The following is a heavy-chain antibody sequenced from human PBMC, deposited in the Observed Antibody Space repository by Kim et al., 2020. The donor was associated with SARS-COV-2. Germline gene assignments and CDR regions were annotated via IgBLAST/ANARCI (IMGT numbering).Heavy chain of an antibody. J-gene: IGHJ4*02. D-gene: IGHD6-19*01. V-gene: IGHV3-23*01. Sequence: GGSLRLSCAASGFTFSIYAMSWVRQAPGKGLEWVSGISGSGGDTYYADSVKGRFTMSRDNSKSTLYLQMNSLRAEDTALYYCAKCYSSGRYFFDYWGQGALVTVSS. CDR2: ISGSGGDT. CDR3: AKCYSSGRYFFDY. CDR1: GFTFSIYA.